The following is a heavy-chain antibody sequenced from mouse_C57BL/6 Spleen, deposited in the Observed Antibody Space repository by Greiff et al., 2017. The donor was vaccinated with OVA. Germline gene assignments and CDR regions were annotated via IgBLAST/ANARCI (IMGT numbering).Heavy chain of an antibody. CDR1: GYTFTSYW. J-gene: IGHJ4*01. V-gene: IGHV1-50*01. Sequence: VQLQQPGAELVKPGASVKLSCKASGYTFTSYWMQWVKQRPGQGLEWIGEIDPSDSYTNYTQKFKGKATLTVDTSSSTAYMQLSSLTSEDSAVYDCARSTTVVATDGMDDGGQGTSVTVSS. D-gene: IGHD1-1*01. CDR3: ARSTTVVATDGMDD. CDR2: IDPSDSYT.